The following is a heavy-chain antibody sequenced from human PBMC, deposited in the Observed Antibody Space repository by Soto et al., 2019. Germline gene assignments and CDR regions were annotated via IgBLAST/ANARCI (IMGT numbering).Heavy chain of an antibody. CDR2: VANDGSNQ. CDR3: ARSSGGSSWYPPDY. V-gene: IGHV3-30*03. J-gene: IGHJ4*02. CDR1: GFPFSSYG. Sequence: QVQLVESGGGVFKLGRSLRLSCEASGFPFSSYGMQGVRQSPGEGPEWVAIVANDGSNQYYAESVKGRFTISRDNSKTTVFLEMDSLRPEDTAVYYCARSSGGSSWYPPDYWGQGTLVTVSS. D-gene: IGHD6-13*01.